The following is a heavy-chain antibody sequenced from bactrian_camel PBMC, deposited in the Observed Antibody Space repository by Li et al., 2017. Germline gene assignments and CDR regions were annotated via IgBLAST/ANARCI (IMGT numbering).Heavy chain of an antibody. CDR1: PYPGSDYS. D-gene: IGHD3*01. Sequence: QVQLVESGGGSVPFGGSLKLSCVASPYPGSDYSMGWFRQAPRKQREGIAAIYTVTGSTAYADSVMGRFKISKDNAKNSLYLQMNLLNPEDTATYYCAVEDSYDCYAPSWLTRGDSRYWGRGTQVTVS. CDR3: AVEDSYDCYAPSWLTRGDSRY. CDR2: IYTVTGST. V-gene: IGHV3S54*01. J-gene: IGHJ4*01.